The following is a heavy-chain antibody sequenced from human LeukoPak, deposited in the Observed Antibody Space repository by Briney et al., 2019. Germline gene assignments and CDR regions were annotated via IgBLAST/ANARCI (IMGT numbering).Heavy chain of an antibody. D-gene: IGHD3/OR15-3a*01. J-gene: IGHJ5*02. Sequence: GGSLRLSGAGSGFRGSDYYMSWVRQAPGKGLEWVGLIRDSGEAFYADFARGRFAISRDESENTLYLQINSLRVEDTAVYFCARDRAANQDWVEFDPWGQGTPVIVSS. V-gene: IGHV3-66*03. CDR3: ARDRAANQDWVEFDP. CDR2: IRDSGEA. CDR1: GFRGSDYY.